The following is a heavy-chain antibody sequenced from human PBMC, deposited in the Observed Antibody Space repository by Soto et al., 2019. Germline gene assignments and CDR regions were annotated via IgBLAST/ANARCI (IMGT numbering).Heavy chain of an antibody. J-gene: IGHJ6*02. Sequence: SLRLSCAASGFTFSSYAMSWVRQAPGKGLEWVSAISGSGGSTYYADSVKGRFTISRDNSKNTLYLQMNSLRAEDTAVYYCAKDMSGYDRYYYYYGMDVWGQGTTVTVSS. CDR3: AKDMSGYDRYYYYYGMDV. CDR1: GFTFSSYA. V-gene: IGHV3-23*01. D-gene: IGHD5-12*01. CDR2: ISGSGGST.